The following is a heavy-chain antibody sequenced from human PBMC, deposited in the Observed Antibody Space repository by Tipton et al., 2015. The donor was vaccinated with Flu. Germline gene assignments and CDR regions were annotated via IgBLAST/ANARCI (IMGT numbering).Heavy chain of an antibody. CDR2: IYSGGST. V-gene: IGHV3-53*01. D-gene: IGHD2-21*02. Sequence: QLVQSGGGVVQPGGSLRLSCAASGFSVSRNYMSWVRQAPGKGLEWVSVIYSGGSTDYADSVKGRFTISRDNSKNTLYLQMNSLRAEDTAVYYCGTYCGGDCYRAPIYYYGLDVWGQGTTVTASS. CDR3: GTYCGGDCYRAPIYYYGLDV. J-gene: IGHJ6*02. CDR1: GFSVSRNY.